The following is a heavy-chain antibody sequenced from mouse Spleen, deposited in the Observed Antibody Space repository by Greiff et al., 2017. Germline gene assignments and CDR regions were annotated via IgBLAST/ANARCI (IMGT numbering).Heavy chain of an antibody. D-gene: IGHD1-1*01. CDR1: GFSLTSYG. Sequence: VQLQQSGPGLVQPSQSLSITCTVSGFSLTSYGVHWVRQSPGKGLEWLGVIWSGGSTDYNAAFISRLSISKDNSKSQVFFKMNSLQADDTAIYYCAREYYYGSRGYFDVWGTGTTVTVSS. CDR3: AREYYYGSRGYFDV. V-gene: IGHV2-2*01. CDR2: IWSGGST. J-gene: IGHJ1*03.